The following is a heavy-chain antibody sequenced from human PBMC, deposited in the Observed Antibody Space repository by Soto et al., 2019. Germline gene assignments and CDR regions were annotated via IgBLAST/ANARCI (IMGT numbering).Heavy chain of an antibody. D-gene: IGHD6-19*01. V-gene: IGHV3-30-3*01. J-gene: IGHJ6*02. Sequence: QVHLVESGGGVVQPGRSLRLSCAASGFTFSSYAVNWVRQAPGKGLEWVAVVSYDGSTKYYADSVKGRFTISRDNSRNTLYLQMNRLRVEYTAVYHCASGPQLLVYHYYGMDVWGQGTTVTVSS. CDR1: GFTFSSYA. CDR3: ASGPQLLVYHYYGMDV. CDR2: VSYDGSTK.